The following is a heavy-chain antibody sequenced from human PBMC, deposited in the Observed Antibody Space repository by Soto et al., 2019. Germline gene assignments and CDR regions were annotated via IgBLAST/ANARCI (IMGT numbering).Heavy chain of an antibody. V-gene: IGHV1-58*02. J-gene: IGHJ4*01. D-gene: IGHD2-8*01. CDR2: IVVGSGNT. CDR1: GFTFSSSG. Sequence: SVKVSCKASGFTFSSSGIHWVRQARGQRLEWIGWIVVGSGNTNYAQKFQERVTITRDVSTNTAYMELTSLRSEDTAVYYCARRSHTNWPAYWGHGTQVTVSS. CDR3: ARRSHTNWPAY.